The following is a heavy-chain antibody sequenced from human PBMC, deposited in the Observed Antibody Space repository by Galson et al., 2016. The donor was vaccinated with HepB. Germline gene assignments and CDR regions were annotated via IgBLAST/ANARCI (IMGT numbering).Heavy chain of an antibody. J-gene: IGHJ4*02. V-gene: IGHV3-30*18. D-gene: IGHD2/OR15-2a*01. CDR3: AKRPEYCPPVGCSVDY. CDR2: ISYDGSNK. CDR1: EFSFSYYG. Sequence: SLRLSCAASEFSFSYYGMHWVRQAAGKGLEWVAVISYDGSNKYYADSVKGRLTISRDNSNNMLFLQMSSLRPDDTAVYYCAKRPEYCPPVGCSVDYWGQGTLVSVSS.